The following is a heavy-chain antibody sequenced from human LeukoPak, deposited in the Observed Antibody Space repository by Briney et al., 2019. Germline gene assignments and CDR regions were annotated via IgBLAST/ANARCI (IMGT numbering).Heavy chain of an antibody. CDR2: IYSGGST. J-gene: IGHJ4*02. CDR1: GFTVSSNY. CDR3: ARSLCSGGSCYSDYFDY. D-gene: IGHD2-15*01. Sequence: PGGSLRLSYAASGFTVSSNYMSWVRQAPGKGLEWVSVIYSGGSTYYADSVKGRFTISRDNSKNTLYLQMNSLRAEDTAVYYCARSLCSGGSCYSDYFDYWGQGTLVTVSS. V-gene: IGHV3-53*01.